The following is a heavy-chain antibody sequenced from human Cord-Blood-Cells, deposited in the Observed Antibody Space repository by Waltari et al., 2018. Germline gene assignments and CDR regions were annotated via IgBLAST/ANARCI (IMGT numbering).Heavy chain of an antibody. Sequence: QLQLQESGPGLVKPSETLSLTCTVSGGSISSRSYYWGWIRPPPGKGLEWIGSIYYSGSTYYNPSLKSRVTISVDTSKNQFSLKLSSVTAADTAVYYCARHVYDFWSGYYFDYWGQGTLVTVSS. CDR1: GGSISSRSYY. J-gene: IGHJ4*02. V-gene: IGHV4-39*01. D-gene: IGHD3-3*01. CDR3: ARHVYDFWSGYYFDY. CDR2: IYYSGST.